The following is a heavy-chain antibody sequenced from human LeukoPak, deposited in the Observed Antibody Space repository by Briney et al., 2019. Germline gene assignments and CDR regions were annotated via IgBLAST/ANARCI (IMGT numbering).Heavy chain of an antibody. CDR3: ARDGVHYYGSGSYHNRWGYYYYMDV. CDR2: IYTSGST. CDR1: GGSISSYY. J-gene: IGHJ6*03. V-gene: IGHV4-4*07. D-gene: IGHD3-10*01. Sequence: SETLSLTCTVSGGSISSYYWSWIRQPAGKGLEWIGRIYTSGSTNYNPSLKSRVTMSVDTSKNQFSLKLSSVTAADTAVYYCARDGVHYYGSGSYHNRWGYYYYMDVWGKGTTVTISS.